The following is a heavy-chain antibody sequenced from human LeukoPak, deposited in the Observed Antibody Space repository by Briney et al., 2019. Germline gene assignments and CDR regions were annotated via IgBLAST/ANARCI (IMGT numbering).Heavy chain of an antibody. CDR2: IYYSGST. CDR3: AKPGTTVIDP. CDR1: GGSISSSSYY. D-gene: IGHD4-17*01. Sequence: SETLSLTCTVSGGSISSSSYYWGWIRQPPGKGLEWIGSIYYSGSTYYNPSLKSRVTISVDTSKNQFSLKLSSVTAADTAVYYCAKPGTTVIDPWGQGTLDTVSS. V-gene: IGHV4-39*01. J-gene: IGHJ5*02.